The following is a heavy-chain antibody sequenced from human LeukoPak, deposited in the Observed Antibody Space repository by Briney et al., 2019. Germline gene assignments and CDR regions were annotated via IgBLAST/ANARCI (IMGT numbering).Heavy chain of an antibody. CDR2: IKQDGSDK. Sequence: PGGSLRLSCAASGFTFSTYWMSWVRQAPGKGLEWVTNIKQDGSDKFYADSMKGRFTISRDNAKNSVYLQMDSLRVEDTAVYYYTRDYRGKDVWGRGTTVTVSS. CDR1: GFTFSTYW. V-gene: IGHV3-7*01. J-gene: IGHJ6*02. D-gene: IGHD3-16*02. CDR3: TRDYRGKDV.